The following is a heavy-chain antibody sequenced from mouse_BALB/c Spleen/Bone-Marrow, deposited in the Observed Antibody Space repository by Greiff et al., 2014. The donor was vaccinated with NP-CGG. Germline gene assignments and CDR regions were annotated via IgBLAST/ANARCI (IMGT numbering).Heavy chain of an antibody. D-gene: IGHD2-1*01. CDR2: IDPSDSET. CDR1: GYSFTSSC. Sequence: VQLQESGPQLVRPGASVKISCTASGYSFTSSCMPWVQPSPGQGLEWIGMIDPSDSETRLNQKFKDKATLTVDKSSSTAYMQLSSPTSEDSAVYYCASPSDGNPFAYWGQGTLVTVSA. CDR3: ASPSDGNPFAY. V-gene: IGHV1S126*01. J-gene: IGHJ3*01.